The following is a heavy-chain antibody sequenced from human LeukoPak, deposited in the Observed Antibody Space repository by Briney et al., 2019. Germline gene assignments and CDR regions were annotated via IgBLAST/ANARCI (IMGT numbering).Heavy chain of an antibody. CDR1: GGSISSSNW. J-gene: IGHJ6*03. CDR3: AREGTAIAAANYYYYYMDV. V-gene: IGHV4-4*02. CDR2: IYHIGST. Sequence: SGTLSLTCAVSGGSISSSNWWSWVRQPPGKGLEWIGEIYHIGSTNYNPSLKSRVTISVDKSKNQFSLKLSSVTAADTAVYYCAREGTAIAAANYYYYYMDVWGKGTTVTVSS. D-gene: IGHD6-13*01.